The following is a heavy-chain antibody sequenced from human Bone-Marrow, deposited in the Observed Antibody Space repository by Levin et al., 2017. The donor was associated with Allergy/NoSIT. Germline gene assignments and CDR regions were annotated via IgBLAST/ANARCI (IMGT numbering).Heavy chain of an antibody. CDR2: TNEDGSIK. CDR1: GFTFSSYW. J-gene: IGHJ4*02. CDR3: ARDLLGADDY. D-gene: IGHD4-17*01. V-gene: IGHV3-74*01. Sequence: GGSLRLSCAASGFTFSSYWMHWVRQAPGKGLEWVSRTNEDGSIKTYADSVKGRFTISRDDVKNTLYLQMNSLRAEDTAVYYCARDLLGADDYWGQGTLVTVSS.